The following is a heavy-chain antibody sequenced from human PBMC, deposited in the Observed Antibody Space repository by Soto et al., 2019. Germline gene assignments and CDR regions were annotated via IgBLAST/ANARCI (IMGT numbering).Heavy chain of an antibody. CDR1: GFTFSSYS. CDR3: ARDHRYCSGSSCRPYYYYYGMDV. CDR2: ISGTSDYI. D-gene: IGHD2-15*01. J-gene: IGHJ6*02. V-gene: IGHV3-21*01. Sequence: GGSLRLSCAASGFTFSSYSMNWVRQAPGRGLEWVAAISGTSDYIYYADSVKGRFTISRDNAKTSLYIQMNSLRAEDTAVYYCARDHRYCSGSSCRPYYYYYGMDVWGQGTTVTVSS.